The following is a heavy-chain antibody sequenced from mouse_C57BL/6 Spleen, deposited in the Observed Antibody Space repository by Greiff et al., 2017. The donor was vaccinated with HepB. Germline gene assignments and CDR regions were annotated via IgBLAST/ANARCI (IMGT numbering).Heavy chain of an antibody. J-gene: IGHJ2*01. CDR2: INYDGSST. CDR3: ARERATVVATGGFDY. V-gene: IGHV5-16*01. Sequence: EVQVVESEGGLVQPGSSMKLSCTASGFTFSDYYMAWVRQVPEKGLEWVANINYDGSSTYYLDSLKSRFIISRDNAKNILYLQMSSLKSEDTATYYCARERATVVATGGFDYWGQGTTLTVSS. CDR1: GFTFSDYY. D-gene: IGHD1-1*01.